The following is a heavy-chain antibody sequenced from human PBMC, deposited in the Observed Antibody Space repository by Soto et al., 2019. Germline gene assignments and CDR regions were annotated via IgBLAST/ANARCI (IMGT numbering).Heavy chain of an antibody. CDR2: ISYDGATQ. D-gene: IGHD2-21*02. CDR1: GLRVNTSG. CDR3: ATKDRVTNYLYYGMDV. Sequence: PXGCLGLSCEVCGLRVNTSGMHGVRQAPGKGLEWLAVISYDGATQYYGDTVKGRFTISRDNSKNTLFLHMGRLRAEDTAMYYCATKDRVTNYLYYGMDVCALRTTVTVSS. J-gene: IGHJ6*02. V-gene: IGHV3-30*03.